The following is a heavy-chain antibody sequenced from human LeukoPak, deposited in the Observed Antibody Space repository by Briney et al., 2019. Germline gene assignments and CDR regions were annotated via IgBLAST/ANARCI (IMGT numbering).Heavy chain of an antibody. J-gene: IGHJ4*02. CDR3: ARVRTGLFDY. D-gene: IGHD3/OR15-3a*01. CDR1: GFTFSNLA. CDR2: ISDSGGTT. V-gene: IGHV3-23*01. Sequence: PGGSLRLSCAASGFTFSNLAMGWVRQAPGKGLEWVSVISDSGGTTYYADSVKGRFTISRDNSRNTLYLQMNSLRVEDTAVYYCARVRTGLFDYWGQGTLVTVSS.